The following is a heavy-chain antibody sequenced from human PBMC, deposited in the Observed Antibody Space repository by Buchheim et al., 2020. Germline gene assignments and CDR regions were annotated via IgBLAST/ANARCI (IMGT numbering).Heavy chain of an antibody. CDR2: VYHDGST. J-gene: IGHJ4*02. CDR1: GGAISSYY. Sequence: QVQLQESGPGLVKPSETLSLTCTVSGGAISSYYWSWIRQSPGKGLEWIGYVYHDGSTSYNAALKSRVTMSVETSKTRFSLKLTSVTAADTAVYYCARGFSAYDLYFDYWGQGT. CDR3: ARGFSAYDLYFDY. D-gene: IGHD5-12*01. V-gene: IGHV4-59*01.